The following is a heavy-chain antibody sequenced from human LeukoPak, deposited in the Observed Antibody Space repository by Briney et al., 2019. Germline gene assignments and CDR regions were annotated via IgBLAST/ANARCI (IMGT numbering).Heavy chain of an antibody. CDR3: AKATTRGSITIFGVVTKGVYYFDY. D-gene: IGHD3-3*01. CDR1: GLTFDDYG. CDR2: ISWNGGST. J-gene: IGHJ4*02. Sequence: GGSLRLSCAASGLTFDDYGMSWVRQAPGKGLEWVSGISWNGGSTSYADSVKGRFTISRDNSKNTLYLQMNSLRAEDTAVYYCAKATTRGSITIFGVVTKGVYYFDYWGQGTLVTVSS. V-gene: IGHV3-20*04.